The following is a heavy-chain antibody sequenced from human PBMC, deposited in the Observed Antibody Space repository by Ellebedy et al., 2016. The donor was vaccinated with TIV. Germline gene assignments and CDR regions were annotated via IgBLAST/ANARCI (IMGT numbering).Heavy chain of an antibody. Sequence: SGPTLVKPTQTLTLTRRFSGFSLTTPGVGVGWIRQPPGKALEWLALIYWDDDKRYSPSLKSRLTITMDTSKNQVVLTMTNMDPVDTATYYCAHRPVLRGFDPWGQGTLVTVSS. D-gene: IGHD2/OR15-2a*01. J-gene: IGHJ5*02. V-gene: IGHV2-5*02. CDR1: GFSLTTPGVG. CDR2: IYWDDDK. CDR3: AHRPVLRGFDP.